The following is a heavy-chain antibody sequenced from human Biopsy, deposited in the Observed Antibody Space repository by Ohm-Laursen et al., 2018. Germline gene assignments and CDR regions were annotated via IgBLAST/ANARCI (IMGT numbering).Heavy chain of an antibody. D-gene: IGHD3-9*01. J-gene: IGHJ6*02. CDR1: GFNFRDYN. CDR3: TGRYDIGAYGVDV. V-gene: IGHV3-11*01. CDR2: ISSSGTTI. Sequence: SLRLSCSAPGFNFRDYNVNWIRQAPGKGLEWISHISSSGTTIYYGDVVRGRFTISRDNDKNSLFLQMNSLRADDTAVYYCTGRYDIGAYGVDVWGQGTTVIVSS.